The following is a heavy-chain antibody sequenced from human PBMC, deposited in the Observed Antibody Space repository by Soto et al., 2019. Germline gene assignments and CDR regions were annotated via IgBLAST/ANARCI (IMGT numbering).Heavy chain of an antibody. Sequence: GGSLRLSCAASGFTFSNYDMHWVRQVTGKGLEWVSTIGTAGDTYYPGSVKGRFTISRENAKNSLYPQMNSLRAEDTAVYYCARGRLISLYYFDYWGQGTLVTVSS. CDR3: ARGRLISLYYFDY. CDR1: GFTFSNYD. CDR2: IGTAGDT. V-gene: IGHV3-13*01. J-gene: IGHJ4*02. D-gene: IGHD2-15*01.